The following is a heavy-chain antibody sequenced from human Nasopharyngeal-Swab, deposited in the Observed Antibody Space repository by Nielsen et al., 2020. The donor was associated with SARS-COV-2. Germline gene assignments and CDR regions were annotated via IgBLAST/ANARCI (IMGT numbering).Heavy chain of an antibody. Sequence: GESLKISCAASGFTFSSYAMSWVRQAPGKGLEWVSTVSGGGDSTNYADSVKGRFTISRGNSKNSLYLQMNSLRAEDTAVYYCARDVEALYYDILTGCLDYWGQGTLVTVSS. CDR1: GFTFSSYA. V-gene: IGHV3-23*01. CDR2: VSGGGDST. CDR3: ARDVEALYYDILTGCLDY. J-gene: IGHJ4*02. D-gene: IGHD3-9*01.